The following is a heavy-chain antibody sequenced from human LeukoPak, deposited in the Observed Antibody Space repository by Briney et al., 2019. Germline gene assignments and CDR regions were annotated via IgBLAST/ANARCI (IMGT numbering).Heavy chain of an antibody. Sequence: PSETLSLTCTVSGGSISSYYWSWIRQPPGKGLEWIGHIYYIGSTNYNPSLRSRVTISVDTSKNQFSLKLSSVTAADTAVYYCARVIAGAFDIWGQGTMVTVSS. J-gene: IGHJ3*02. CDR3: ARVIAGAFDI. CDR1: GGSISSYY. CDR2: IYYIGST. V-gene: IGHV4-59*12.